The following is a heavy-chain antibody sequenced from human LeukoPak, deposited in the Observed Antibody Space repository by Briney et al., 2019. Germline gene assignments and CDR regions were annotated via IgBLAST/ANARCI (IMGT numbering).Heavy chain of an antibody. D-gene: IGHD2-15*01. CDR1: GGTFSRYA. CDR2: IIPIFGTT. Sequence: GAPVKVSCKASGGTFSRYAISWVRQAPGQGLKWMGGIIPIFGTTNYAQKFQDRVTFTTDESTSIAYMELSSLRSEDTAVYYCARSPVDATTYYYYMDVWGKGTTVTVSS. V-gene: IGHV1-69*05. J-gene: IGHJ6*03. CDR3: ARSPVDATTYYYYMDV.